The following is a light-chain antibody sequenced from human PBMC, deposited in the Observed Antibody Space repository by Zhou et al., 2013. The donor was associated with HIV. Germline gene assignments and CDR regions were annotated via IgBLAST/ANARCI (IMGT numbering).Light chain of an antibody. CDR1: QGIRSD. Sequence: DIQVTQSPSSLSASIGDRVTITCRASQGIRSDLGWYQQKPGKAPKRLIYDASTLQSGVPLRFSGSGSGTEFTLTINSLQPEDFATYYCLQHNTYPFTFGQGTRLDIK. V-gene: IGKV1-17*01. CDR3: LQHNTYPFT. CDR2: DAS. J-gene: IGKJ5*01.